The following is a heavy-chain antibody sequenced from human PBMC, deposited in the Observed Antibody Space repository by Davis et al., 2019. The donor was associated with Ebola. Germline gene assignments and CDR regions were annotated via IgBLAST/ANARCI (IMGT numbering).Heavy chain of an antibody. CDR2: ISSDSDYI. CDR1: GFTFSTYS. J-gene: IGHJ4*02. V-gene: IGHV3-21*01. CDR3: ARDRGDGYCFDY. D-gene: IGHD5-24*01. Sequence: PGGSLRLSCAASGFTFSTYSMSWVRQAPGKGLEWVSSISSDSDYIYYADSAKGRFTISRDNAKNSLYLQMNSLRAEDTAVYYCARDRGDGYCFDYWGQGTLVTVSS.